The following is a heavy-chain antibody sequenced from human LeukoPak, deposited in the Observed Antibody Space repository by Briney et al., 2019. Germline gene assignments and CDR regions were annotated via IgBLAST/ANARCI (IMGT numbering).Heavy chain of an antibody. CDR2: IKQDGSQK. D-gene: IGHD2-21*01. J-gene: IGHJ3*02. Sequence: PGGSLRLSCAASGFTFSSYGMSWVRQAPGKGLGYVANIKQDGSQKYYVDSMKGRFTISRDNAKNSLYLQIDSLRAEDTAVYYCARDRRVGGWGGAFDMWGHGTQVTVSS. CDR3: ARDRRVGGWGGAFDM. CDR1: GFTFSSYG. V-gene: IGHV3-7*01.